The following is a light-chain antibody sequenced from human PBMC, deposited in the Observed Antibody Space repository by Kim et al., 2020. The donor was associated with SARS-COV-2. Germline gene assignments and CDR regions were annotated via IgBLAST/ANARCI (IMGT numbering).Light chain of an antibody. CDR2: AAS. CDR3: LQHYNYPRT. J-gene: IGKJ1*01. Sequence: AIQMTQSPSSLSASLGDRVTITCRASQDIRNDLGWYQQKPGRAPKLLIFAASNLETGVPSRFSGSGSGTDFTLTISSLQPEDFATYYCLQHYNYPRTFGQGTKVDIK. V-gene: IGKV1-6*02. CDR1: QDIRND.